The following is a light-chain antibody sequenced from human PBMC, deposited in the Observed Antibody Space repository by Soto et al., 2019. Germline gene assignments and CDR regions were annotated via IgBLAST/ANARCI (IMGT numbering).Light chain of an antibody. V-gene: IGKV1-5*01. CDR1: QSIGNW. J-gene: IGKJ1*01. Sequence: DVQLTQAPSTLSASVGDRVTITCRASQSIGNWLAWYQQKPGKAPNLLIYDASTLQNGVPSRFSGSASGTAFTITISSMQPYEFAAYYCQQYNSYAPSTFGQGTKVEFK. CDR2: DAS. CDR3: QQYNSYAPST.